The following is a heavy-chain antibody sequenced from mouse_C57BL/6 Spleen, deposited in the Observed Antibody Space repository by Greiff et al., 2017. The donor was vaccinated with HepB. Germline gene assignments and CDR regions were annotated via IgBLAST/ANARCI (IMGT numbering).Heavy chain of an antibody. CDR2: ISSGSSTI. D-gene: IGHD3-2*02. CDR3: ARLRLLWYFDV. V-gene: IGHV5-17*01. Sequence: DVHLVESGGGLVKPGGSLKLSCAASGFTFSDYGMHWVRQAPEKGLEWVAYISSGSSTIYYADTVKGRFTISRDNAKNTLFLQMTSLRSEDTAMYYCARLRLLWYFDVWGTGTTVTVSS. CDR1: GFTFSDYG. J-gene: IGHJ1*03.